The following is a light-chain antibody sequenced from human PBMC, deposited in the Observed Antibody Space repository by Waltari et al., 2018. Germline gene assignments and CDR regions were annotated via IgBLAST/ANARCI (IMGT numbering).Light chain of an antibody. CDR1: QSISSW. CDR3: QQYNDYSGT. J-gene: IGKJ1*01. Sequence: TQMTQSPSTLSASVRDRVTITCRASQSISSWLAWYQQKPGKAPKLLIYEASSLESGVPSRFSGGGYGTEFTLTISSLQPDDLATYYCQQYNDYSGTFGRGTKVEIK. V-gene: IGKV1-5*03. CDR2: EAS.